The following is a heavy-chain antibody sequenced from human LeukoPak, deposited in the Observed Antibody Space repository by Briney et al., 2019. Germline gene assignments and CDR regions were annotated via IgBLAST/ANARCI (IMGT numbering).Heavy chain of an antibody. D-gene: IGHD3-22*01. CDR3: ARVLYYYDSSGYYRRNDAFDI. V-gene: IGHV4-30-4*08. J-gene: IGHJ3*02. Sequence: PSQTLSLTCTVSGGSISSGDYYWSWIRQPPGKGLEWIGYIYYSGSTYYNPSLKSRVTISVDTPKNQFSLKLSSVTAADTAVYYCARVLYYYDSSGYYRRNDAFDIWGQGTMVTVSS. CDR2: IYYSGST. CDR1: GGSISSGDYY.